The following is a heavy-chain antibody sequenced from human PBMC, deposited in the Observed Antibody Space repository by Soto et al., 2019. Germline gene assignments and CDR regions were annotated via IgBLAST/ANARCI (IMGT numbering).Heavy chain of an antibody. CDR2: ISYSGNT. V-gene: IGHV4-59*08. CDR3: VRHVHLTTNYL. Sequence: QVQLQESGPGLVKPSETLSLTCTVSGDFISSHYWSWIRQPPGKGLEWIGYISYSGNTNYSPALKSRVTVSVYRSKKQLSLEFTSLTAADTAVYYCVRHVHLTTNYLWGQGTLVTVSS. D-gene: IGHD1-1*01. J-gene: IGHJ5*02. CDR1: GDFISSHY.